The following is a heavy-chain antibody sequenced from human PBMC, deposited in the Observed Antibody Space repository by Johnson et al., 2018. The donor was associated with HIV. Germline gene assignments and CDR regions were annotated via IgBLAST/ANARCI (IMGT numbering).Heavy chain of an antibody. Sequence: QVQLVESGGGVVQPGRSLRLSCAASGFTFSSYAMNWVRQAPGKGLDWVAVISDDGSNEYYADSVKGRFTISRDNSKNTLYLQMNSLRVEDTAVYYCAKGPNGQLDDAFHIWGQGTMVTVSS. CDR2: ISDDGSNE. V-gene: IGHV3-30*04. D-gene: IGHD6-6*01. CDR1: GFTFSSYA. CDR3: AKGPNGQLDDAFHI. J-gene: IGHJ3*02.